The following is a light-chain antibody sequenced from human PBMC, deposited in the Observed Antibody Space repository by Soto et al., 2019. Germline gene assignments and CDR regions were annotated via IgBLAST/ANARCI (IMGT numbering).Light chain of an antibody. J-gene: IGKJ5*01. CDR1: QSVSSSY. CDR2: GAS. V-gene: IGKV3-20*01. Sequence: EIVLTQSPGTLSLSPGERATLSCRASQSVSSSYLAWYQQKPGQAPRLLIYGASSSATGIPDRFSGSGSGTDFTLTISRLEPEDFAVYYCQQYGSSLPTFGQGTRLEIK. CDR3: QQYGSSLPT.